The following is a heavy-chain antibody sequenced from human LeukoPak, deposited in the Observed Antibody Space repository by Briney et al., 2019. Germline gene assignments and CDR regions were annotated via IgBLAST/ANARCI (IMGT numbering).Heavy chain of an antibody. Sequence: ASVKVSCKASGYTFTGYYMHWVRQAPGQGLEWMGWINPNSGGTNYAQKFQGRVTMTRDTSISTAYMGLSRLRSDDTAVYYCARTPAATLAFDPWGQGTLVTVSS. CDR2: INPNSGGT. V-gene: IGHV1-2*02. D-gene: IGHD2-2*01. CDR3: ARTPAATLAFDP. J-gene: IGHJ5*02. CDR1: GYTFTGYY.